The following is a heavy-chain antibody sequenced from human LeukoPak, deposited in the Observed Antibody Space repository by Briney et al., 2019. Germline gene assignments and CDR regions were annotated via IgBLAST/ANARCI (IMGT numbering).Heavy chain of an antibody. Sequence: GASVKVSCKASGYTFTSYGISWVRQAPGQGLEWMGWISAYNGNTNSAQSLQGRVTMTTDTSTSTAYMELRSLRSDDTAVYYCARDIHMVRGVIPNFDYWGQGTLVTVSS. CDR3: ARDIHMVRGVIPNFDY. CDR1: GYTFTSYG. CDR2: ISAYNGNT. J-gene: IGHJ4*02. D-gene: IGHD3-10*01. V-gene: IGHV1-18*01.